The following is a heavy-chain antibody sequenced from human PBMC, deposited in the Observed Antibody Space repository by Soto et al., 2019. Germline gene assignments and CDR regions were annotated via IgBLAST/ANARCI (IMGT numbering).Heavy chain of an antibody. CDR1: GGSISSGGYY. D-gene: IGHD3-9*01. CDR3: ARDRYDILTGLDY. Sequence: QGQLQESGPGLVKPSQTLSLTCTVSGGSISSGGYYWSWIRQHPEKGLEWIGYIYYSGSTYYNPSLKSRVTISVDTSKNQFSLKLSSVTAADTAVYYCARDRYDILTGLDYWGQGTLVTVSS. J-gene: IGHJ4*02. CDR2: IYYSGST. V-gene: IGHV4-31*03.